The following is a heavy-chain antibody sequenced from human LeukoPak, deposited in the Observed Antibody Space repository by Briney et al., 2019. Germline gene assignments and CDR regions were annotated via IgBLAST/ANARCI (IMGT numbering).Heavy chain of an antibody. J-gene: IGHJ4*02. CDR1: GYIFTGYF. V-gene: IGHV1-2*06. CDR2: INPNSGGT. Sequence: ASVKVSCKGSGYIFTGYFMHWVRQAPGQGPEWMGRINPNSGGTNYAQKFQDRVTMTRDTSISTAYMELSSLRSDDTAVYYCARDLSSPSNWELDYWGQGTLVTVSS. CDR3: ARDLSSPSNWELDY. D-gene: IGHD1-26*01.